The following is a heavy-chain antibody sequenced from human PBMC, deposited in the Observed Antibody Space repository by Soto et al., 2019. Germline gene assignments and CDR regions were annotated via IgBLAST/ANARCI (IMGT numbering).Heavy chain of an antibody. V-gene: IGHV4-31*03. D-gene: IGHD5-18*01. J-gene: IGHJ4*02. CDR2: ISYGGST. CDR1: GGSINSCGYC. Sequence: QVQLQESGPGLVKPSQTLSITCTVSGGSINSCGYCWSLIRQHPGKGLGWIGCISYGGSTSYNPSLKSRVTISVDTSKNQFSLKLTSVTAADTAVYYCSRGILVWGQGALITVSS. CDR3: SRGILV.